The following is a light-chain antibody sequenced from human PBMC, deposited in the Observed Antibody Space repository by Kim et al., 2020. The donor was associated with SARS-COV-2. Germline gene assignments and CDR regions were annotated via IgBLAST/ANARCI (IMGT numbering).Light chain of an antibody. V-gene: IGLV1-44*01. J-gene: IGLJ3*02. CDR2: TND. Sequence: GQMVTISCPGSSSSLGRNSVNCYQDLPVAAPKLLIYTNDQRPSGVPDRFSGSKSDTSASLAVTGLQSEDEADYYCSAWDGSLNIWVFGTGTQLTV. CDR1: SSSLGRNS. CDR3: SAWDGSLNIWV.